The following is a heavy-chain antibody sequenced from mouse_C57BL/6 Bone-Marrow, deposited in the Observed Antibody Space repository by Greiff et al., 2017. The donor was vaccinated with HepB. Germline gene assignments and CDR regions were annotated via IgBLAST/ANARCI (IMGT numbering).Heavy chain of an antibody. J-gene: IGHJ3*01. CDR2: INPNSGST. CDR3: ARPSLGRFAY. CDR1: GYTFTSYW. D-gene: IGHD4-1*01. V-gene: IGHV1-64*01. Sequence: QVQLQQPGAELVKPGASVKLSCKASGYTFTSYWMHWVKQRPGQGLEWIGMINPNSGSTNYNEKFKSKATLTVDKSSSTAYTPLSSLTSEDSAVYYCARPSLGRFAYWGQGTLVTVSA.